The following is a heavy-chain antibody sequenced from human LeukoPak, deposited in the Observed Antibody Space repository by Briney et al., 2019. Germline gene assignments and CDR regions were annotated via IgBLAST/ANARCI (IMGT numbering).Heavy chain of an antibody. CDR3: ARDADGMDV. V-gene: IGHV4-61*01. Sequence: SETLSLTCTVSGGSVSSCSYYWSWIRQPPGKGLEWIGYIYYSGSTNYNPSLKSRVTISVDTSKNQFSLKLSSVTAADTAVYYCARDADGMDVWGQGTTITVSS. CDR2: IYYSGST. CDR1: GGSVSSCSYY. J-gene: IGHJ6*02.